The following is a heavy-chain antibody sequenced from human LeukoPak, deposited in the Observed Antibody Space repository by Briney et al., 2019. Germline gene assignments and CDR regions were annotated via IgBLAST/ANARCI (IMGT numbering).Heavy chain of an antibody. V-gene: IGHV1-2*02. D-gene: IGHD2-2*01. Sequence: RASVKVSCKASGYTFTGYYMHWVRQAPGQGLEWMGWINPNSGGTNYAQKFQGRVTMTRDTSISTAYMELSRLRSDDTAVYYCARDRVPPYCSSTSCYYYYYMDVWGKGTTVTVSS. CDR3: ARDRVPPYCSSTSCYYYYYMDV. CDR2: INPNSGGT. CDR1: GYTFTGYY. J-gene: IGHJ6*03.